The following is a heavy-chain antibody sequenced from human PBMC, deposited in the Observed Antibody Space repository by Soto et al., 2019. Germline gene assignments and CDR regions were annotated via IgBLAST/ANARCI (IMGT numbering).Heavy chain of an antibody. V-gene: IGHV3-53*01. Sequence: EVQLVESGGGLIQPGGSLRLSCAASGFTVSSNYMSWVRQAPGKGLEWVSVIYSGGSTYYADSVKGRFTISRDNSKNTLYLQMNSLRAEDTAVYYCARDFVVVAAAGRGSYYYYGMDVWGQGTTVTVYS. J-gene: IGHJ6*02. CDR2: IYSGGST. CDR1: GFTVSSNY. CDR3: ARDFVVVAAAGRGSYYYYGMDV. D-gene: IGHD6-13*01.